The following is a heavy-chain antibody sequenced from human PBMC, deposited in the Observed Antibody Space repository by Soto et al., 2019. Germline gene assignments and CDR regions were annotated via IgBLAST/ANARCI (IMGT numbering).Heavy chain of an antibody. Sequence: GASVKVSCKASGYTFTSYGISWVRQAPGQGLEWMGWISAYNGNTNYAQKLQGRVTMTTDTSTSTAYVELRSLRSDDTAVYYCARQGRYYGSGSLSVDDAFEIWGQGTLVTGSS. D-gene: IGHD3-10*01. V-gene: IGHV1-18*01. CDR3: ARQGRYYGSGSLSVDDAFEI. J-gene: IGHJ3*02. CDR1: GYTFTSYG. CDR2: ISAYNGNT.